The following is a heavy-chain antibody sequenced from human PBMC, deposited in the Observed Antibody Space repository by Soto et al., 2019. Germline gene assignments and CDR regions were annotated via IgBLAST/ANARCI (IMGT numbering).Heavy chain of an antibody. CDR3: AKGSWGSGSYYNWFDP. V-gene: IGHV1-3*01. CDR1: GYTFTSYD. CDR2: INAGNGNT. Sequence: ASVKVSCKASGYTFTSYDMHWVRQAPGQRLEWMGWINAGNGNTKYSQKFQGRVTITRDTSASTAYMELSSLRSEDTAVYYCAKGSWGSGSYYNWFDPWGQGTLVTVSS. J-gene: IGHJ5*02. D-gene: IGHD3-10*01.